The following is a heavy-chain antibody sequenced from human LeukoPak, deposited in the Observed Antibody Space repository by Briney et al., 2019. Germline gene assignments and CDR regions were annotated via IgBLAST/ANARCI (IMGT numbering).Heavy chain of an antibody. D-gene: IGHD2-15*01. CDR3: AREVVAATPPDY. CDR1: GGSISSYY. V-gene: IGHV4-59*01. CDR2: IYYSGST. Sequence: ETLSLTCTVSGGSISSYYWSWVRQAPGKGLEWIGYIYYSGSTNYTPSLKSRVTISVDTSKNQFSLKLSSVTAADTAVYYCAREVVAATPPDYWGQGTLVTVSS. J-gene: IGHJ4*02.